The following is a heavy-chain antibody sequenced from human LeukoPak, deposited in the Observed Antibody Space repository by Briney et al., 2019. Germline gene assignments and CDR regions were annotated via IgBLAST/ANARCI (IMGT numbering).Heavy chain of an antibody. D-gene: IGHD6-13*01. CDR1: GYTFTSYG. J-gene: IGHJ5*02. V-gene: IGHV1-18*01. CDR2: ISAYNGNT. Sequence: ASVKVSCKASGYTFTSYGISWVRQAPRQGLEWMGWISAYNGNTNYAQKLQGRVTMTTDTSTSTAYMELRSLRSDDTAVYYCARGEEVPSWYGPLPVNWFDPWGQGTLVTVSS. CDR3: ARGEEVPSWYGPLPVNWFDP.